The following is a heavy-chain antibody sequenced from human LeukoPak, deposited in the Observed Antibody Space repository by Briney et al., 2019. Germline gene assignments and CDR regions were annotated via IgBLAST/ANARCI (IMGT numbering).Heavy chain of an antibody. CDR3: VKDRTGTYTLDY. CDR2: ISDDGSRQ. V-gene: IGHV3-30*19. J-gene: IGHJ4*02. CDR1: GFTFNDYG. Sequence: RGSLRLSCAASGFTFNDYGLHWGRQAPGKGLEWVAFISDDGSRQHYADSVKGRFTISRDNSKNTLNLQMNSLRAEDTAVYYCVKDRTGTYTLDYWGQGTLVTVSS. D-gene: IGHD3-10*01.